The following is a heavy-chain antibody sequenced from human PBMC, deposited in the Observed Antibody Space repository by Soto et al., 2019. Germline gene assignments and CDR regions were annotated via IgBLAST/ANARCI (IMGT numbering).Heavy chain of an antibody. V-gene: IGHV2-70*01. J-gene: IGHJ3*02. CDR3: ARSNSRTTRAFDI. Sequence: CGLTVVIPPRTLTLTCTFSGCSLSTSAMWVAWMAKRPGRALEWLALIDWNGNQYYDSSLRTRLTISKDTSKNQVVLSLTNMDPVDTATYYCARSNSRTTRAFDIWGQGTLVTVSS. D-gene: IGHD1-7*01. CDR1: GCSLSTSAMW. CDR2: IDWNGNQ.